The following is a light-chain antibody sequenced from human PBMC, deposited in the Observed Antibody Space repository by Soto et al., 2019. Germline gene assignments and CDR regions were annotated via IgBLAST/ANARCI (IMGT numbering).Light chain of an antibody. CDR2: AAS. V-gene: IGKV1-8*01. Sequence: AIRMTQSPSSISASTGDRVTITCRASQGISSFLAWYQQKPGKAPKLLIYAASTLHRGAPSRFSASGSGTDFTLTISRLQSEDFATYFCQQYLSYPYTFGQGTKLEI. CDR1: QGISSF. CDR3: QQYLSYPYT. J-gene: IGKJ2*01.